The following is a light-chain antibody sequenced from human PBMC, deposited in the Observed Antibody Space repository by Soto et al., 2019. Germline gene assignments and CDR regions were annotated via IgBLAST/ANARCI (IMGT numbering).Light chain of an antibody. CDR3: QQRSIWPWT. Sequence: EIVLTHSPGTLSLSPWEIATLSCRASQSVNNYLAWYQQKPGQAPRLLIYDTSDRATGIPARFSGSGSGTDFTLTISSLEPEDFAVFYCQQRSIWPWTFGQGTKVDIK. CDR1: QSVNNY. CDR2: DTS. J-gene: IGKJ1*01. V-gene: IGKV3-11*01.